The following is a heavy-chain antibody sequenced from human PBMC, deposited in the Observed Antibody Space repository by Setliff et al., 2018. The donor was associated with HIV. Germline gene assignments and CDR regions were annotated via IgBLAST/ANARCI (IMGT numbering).Heavy chain of an antibody. CDR1: GYTLTEVS. J-gene: IGHJ4*01. Sequence: ASVKVSCKVSGYTLTEVSMHWVRQAPGEGLEWMGGLDPEDGKTIYAQKFQGRVSMTEDTSTDTASMELRGLRFDDTAVYYCAIVRRIITFGGLVGLVQSLYYFHSWGHGTLVTVSS. V-gene: IGHV1-24*01. CDR2: LDPEDGKT. D-gene: IGHD3-16*02. CDR3: AIVRRIITFGGLVGLVQSLYYFHS.